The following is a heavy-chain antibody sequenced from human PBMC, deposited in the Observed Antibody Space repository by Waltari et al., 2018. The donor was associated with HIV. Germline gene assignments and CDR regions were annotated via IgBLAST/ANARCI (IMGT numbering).Heavy chain of an antibody. CDR1: GFTFNNNV. CDR3: AGGSDWLVNALEI. J-gene: IGHJ4*02. CDR2: INVGTMYG. D-gene: IGHD6-19*01. Sequence: QVKLVQSGAEVKKPGASVKVACRASGFTFNNNVVHWMRQAPGNGLAWLVCINVGTMYGRYSPMFQGRVSFTRDTSETTVFMELRSLKSADTAVYFCAGGSDWLVNALEIWGQGTLVTVSS. V-gene: IGHV1-3*01.